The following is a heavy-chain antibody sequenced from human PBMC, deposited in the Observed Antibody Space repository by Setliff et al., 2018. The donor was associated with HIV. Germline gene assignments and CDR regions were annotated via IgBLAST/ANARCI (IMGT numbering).Heavy chain of an antibody. D-gene: IGHD3-10*01. CDR1: GLSLSTSGMR. Sequence: SGPTGEPTQTLTLTCTFSGLSLSTSGMRVSWIRQPPGKALEWLARVDWDDDKFYSTSLKTRLTISKDTSKNQVVLTMTNMDPVDTATYYCARDWRDASGSYYYFDYWGQGTLVTVSS. J-gene: IGHJ4*02. CDR3: ARDWRDASGSYYYFDY. V-gene: IGHV2-70*04. CDR2: VDWDDDK.